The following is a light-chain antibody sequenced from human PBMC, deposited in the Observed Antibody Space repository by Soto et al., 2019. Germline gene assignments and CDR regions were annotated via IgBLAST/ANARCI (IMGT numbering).Light chain of an antibody. CDR3: CSPPGV. CDR1: SSDVGSYNL. V-gene: IGLV2-23*01. Sequence: QSALTQPASVSGSPGQSITISCTGTSSDVGSYNLVSWYQQHPGKAPKLMIYEGSKRPSGVSNRFSGSKSGNTAYLTISGLQAEDEADYYCCSPPGVFGGGTKLTVL. CDR2: EGS. J-gene: IGLJ3*02.